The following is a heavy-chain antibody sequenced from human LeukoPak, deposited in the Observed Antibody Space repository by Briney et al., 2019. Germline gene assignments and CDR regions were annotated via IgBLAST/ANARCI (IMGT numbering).Heavy chain of an antibody. V-gene: IGHV1-46*01. J-gene: IGHJ4*02. CDR3: ARRGAAAGTLDY. D-gene: IGHD6-13*01. CDR2: INPSGGST. CDR1: GYTFTSYY. Sequence: ASVKVSCKASGYTFTSYYMHWVRQAPGQGLEWMGIINPSGGSTSYAQKSQGRVTMTRDTSTSTVYMELSSLRSEDTAVYYCARRGAAAGTLDYWGQGTLVTVSS.